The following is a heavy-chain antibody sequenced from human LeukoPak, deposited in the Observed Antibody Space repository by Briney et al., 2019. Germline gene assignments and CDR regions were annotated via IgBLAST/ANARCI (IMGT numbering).Heavy chain of an antibody. CDR1: GFTFSSSW. D-gene: IGHD4-17*01. V-gene: IGHV3-7*01. Sequence: GGSLRLSCAASGFTFSSSWMSWVRQAPGKGLEWVANIKQDGSEKYYVDSVKGRFTISRDNAKNSLYLQMNSLRAEDTAVYHCARDGDYGDYPYFDYWGQGTLVTVSS. CDR3: ARDGDYGDYPYFDY. CDR2: IKQDGSEK. J-gene: IGHJ4*02.